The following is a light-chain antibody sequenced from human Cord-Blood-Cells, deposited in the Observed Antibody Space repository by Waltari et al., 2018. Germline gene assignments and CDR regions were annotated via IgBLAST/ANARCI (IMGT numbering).Light chain of an antibody. J-gene: IGKJ4*01. V-gene: IGKV1-33*01. CDR2: DAS. Sequence: DIQMTQSPSSLSASVGDRVTITCQASQDISSYLNWYQQKPGKAPKLLIYDASNLETGVPSRFSGSGSGTDFTFTISSLQPEDIATYYCQQYYNPPLTFGGGTKVEIK. CDR1: QDISSY. CDR3: QQYYNPPLT.